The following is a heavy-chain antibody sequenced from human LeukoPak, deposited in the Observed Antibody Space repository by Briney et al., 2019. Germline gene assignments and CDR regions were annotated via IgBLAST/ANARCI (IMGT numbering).Heavy chain of an antibody. CDR3: ANPRYDSSGYYYVD. D-gene: IGHD3-22*01. CDR2: ISAGNGNT. Sequence: GASVKVSCKASGYTFTSYAIHWVRQAPGQRLEWMGWISAGNGNTKYSQNFQGRVTFISNTSATTAFMELSSLRSEDTAVYYCANPRYDSSGYYYVDWGQGTLVTVSS. J-gene: IGHJ4*02. V-gene: IGHV1-3*01. CDR1: GYTFTSYA.